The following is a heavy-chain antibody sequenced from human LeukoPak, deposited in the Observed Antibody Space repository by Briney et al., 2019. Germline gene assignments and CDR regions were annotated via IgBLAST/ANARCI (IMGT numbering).Heavy chain of an antibody. D-gene: IGHD2-8*01. CDR2: ISGNGGST. CDR3: ARDLAPPPRWVVVMVYGPFDP. Sequence: GGTLRLSCAASGFTFSSYGMSWVRQAPGKGLEWVSAISGNGGSTYYAGSVRGRFTISRDNSKNSLYLQMNNLRAEDTAVYYCARDLAPPPRWVVVMVYGPFDPWGQGTLVTVSS. J-gene: IGHJ5*02. V-gene: IGHV3-23*01. CDR1: GFTFSSYG.